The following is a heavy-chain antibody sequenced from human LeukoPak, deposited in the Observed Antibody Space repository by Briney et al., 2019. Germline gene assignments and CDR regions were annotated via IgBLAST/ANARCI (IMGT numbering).Heavy chain of an antibody. J-gene: IGHJ5*02. D-gene: IGHD6-13*01. CDR1: GGSISSYY. CDR3: ARVGYSSSWYGYNWFDP. V-gene: IGHV4-59*01. Sequence: PSETLSLTCTVSGGSISSYYWSWIRQPPGKGLEWIGYIYYSGSTNYNPSLKSRVTISVDTSKNQFSLKLSSVTAADTAVYYCARVGYSSSWYGYNWFDPWGQGTLVTVSS. CDR2: IYYSGST.